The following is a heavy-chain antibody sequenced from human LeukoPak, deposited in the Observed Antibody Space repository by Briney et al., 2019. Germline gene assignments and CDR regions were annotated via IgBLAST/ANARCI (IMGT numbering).Heavy chain of an antibody. Sequence: GGLRLSCAASGFTFSSYAMSWVRQAPGKGLEWVSAISGSGGSTYYADSVKGRFTISRDNSKNTLYLQMNSLRAVDTAVYYCAKVPDYDFWSGYYSHWGQGTLVTVSS. CDR1: GFTFSSYA. V-gene: IGHV3-23*01. CDR2: ISGSGGST. J-gene: IGHJ4*02. CDR3: AKVPDYDFWSGYYSH. D-gene: IGHD3-3*01.